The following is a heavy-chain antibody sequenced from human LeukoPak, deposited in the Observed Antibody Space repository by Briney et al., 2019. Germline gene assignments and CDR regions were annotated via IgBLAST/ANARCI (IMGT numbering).Heavy chain of an antibody. D-gene: IGHD2-21*01. V-gene: IGHV3-23*01. CDR2: FSGTGGSA. CDR1: GFTFSSYA. J-gene: IGHJ4*02. CDR3: AKGGNCGGDCWTFDF. Sequence: GGSLRLSCAASGFTFSSYAMSWVRQAPGKGLEWVSTFSGTGGSAYYADSVKGRFTISRDNSKNTLYLQMNSLRAEDTAVYYCAKGGNCGGDCWTFDFWGQGTLVTVSS.